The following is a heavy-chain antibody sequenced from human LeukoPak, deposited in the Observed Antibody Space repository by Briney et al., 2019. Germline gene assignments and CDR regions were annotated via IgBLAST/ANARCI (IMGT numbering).Heavy chain of an antibody. CDR2: IYPGDSDT. CDR1: GYTFSTYW. V-gene: IGHV5-51*01. J-gene: IGHJ4*02. CDR3: ARRQGCSSTSCPPDY. Sequence: KAGESLRISCKASGYTFSTYWIAWVRQMPGKGLEWMGIIYPGDSDTRYSPSFQGQVTMSADKSINTAYLQWSSLKASDTAMYYCARRQGCSSTSCPPDYWGQGTLVTVSS. D-gene: IGHD2-2*01.